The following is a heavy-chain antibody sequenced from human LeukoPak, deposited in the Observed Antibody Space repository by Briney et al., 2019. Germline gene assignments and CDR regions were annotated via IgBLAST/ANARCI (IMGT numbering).Heavy chain of an antibody. CDR2: TNWNGGST. D-gene: IGHD4-17*01. V-gene: IGHV3-20*04. CDR1: GFTFDDYG. J-gene: IGHJ3*02. CDR3: ARDRHDYGDRGASDI. Sequence: GGSLRLSCAASGFTFDDYGMSWVRQAPGKGLEWVSGTNWNGGSTGYADSVKGRFTISRDNAKNSLYLQMNSLRAEDTALYYCARDRHDYGDRGASDIWGQGTMVTVSS.